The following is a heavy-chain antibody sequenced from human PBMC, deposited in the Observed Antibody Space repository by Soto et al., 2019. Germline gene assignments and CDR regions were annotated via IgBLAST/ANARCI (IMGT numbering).Heavy chain of an antibody. D-gene: IGHD5-12*01. V-gene: IGHV4-30-2*01. CDR2: IYHSGST. J-gene: IGHJ4*02. Sequence: SETLSLTCAVSGGSISSGGYSWSWIRQPPGKGLEWIGYIYHSGSTYYNPSLKSRVTMSVDGSKNQFSLKLSSVTAADTAVYYCARANSGYVRFDYWGQGTLVTVSS. CDR3: ARANSGYVRFDY. CDR1: GGSISSGGYS.